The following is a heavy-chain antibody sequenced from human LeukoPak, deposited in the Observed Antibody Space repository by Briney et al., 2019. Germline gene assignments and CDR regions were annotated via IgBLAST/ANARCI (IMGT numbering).Heavy chain of an antibody. J-gene: IGHJ3*02. CDR1: GFTFSSYG. Sequence: GGSLRLSCAASGFTFSSYGMHWVRQAPGKGLEWVAFIRYDGSNKYYADSVKGRFTISRDNSKNTLYLQMNSLRAEDTAVYYCARPQWLVPDDAFDIWGQGTMVTVSS. D-gene: IGHD6-19*01. V-gene: IGHV3-30*02. CDR2: IRYDGSNK. CDR3: ARPQWLVPDDAFDI.